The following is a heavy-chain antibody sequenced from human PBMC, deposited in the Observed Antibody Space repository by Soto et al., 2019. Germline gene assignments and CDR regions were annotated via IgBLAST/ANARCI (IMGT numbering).Heavy chain of an antibody. J-gene: IGHJ6*02. Sequence: QVQLQESGPGLVKPSETLSLTCTVSGDSISTYYWSWIRQPPGKGLEWIGYLYDSGSTHYNPSLKSRVTISVDTSKNQFSLKLTSVTAADTAVYYCARENYYCSGTYFRLDVWGQGTRVTVSS. CDR2: LYDSGST. CDR3: ARENYYCSGTYFRLDV. V-gene: IGHV4-59*01. CDR1: GDSISTYY. D-gene: IGHD3-10*01.